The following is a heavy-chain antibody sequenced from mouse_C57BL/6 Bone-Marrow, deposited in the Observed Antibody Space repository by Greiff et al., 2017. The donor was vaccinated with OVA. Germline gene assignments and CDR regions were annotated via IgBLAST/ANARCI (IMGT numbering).Heavy chain of an antibody. J-gene: IGHJ3*01. CDR2: IYPRSGNT. V-gene: IGHV1-81*01. CDR3: ARLGPFAY. CDR1: GYTFTSYG. D-gene: IGHD4-1*01. Sequence: VQLMESGAELARPGASVKLSCKASGYTFTSYGISWVKQRTGQGLEWIGEIYPRSGNTYYNEKFKGKATLTADKSSSTAYMELRSLTSEDSAVYFCARLGPFAYWGQGTLVTVSA.